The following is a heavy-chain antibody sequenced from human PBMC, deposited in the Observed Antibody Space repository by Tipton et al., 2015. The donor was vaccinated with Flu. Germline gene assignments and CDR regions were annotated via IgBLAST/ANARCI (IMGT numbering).Heavy chain of an antibody. CDR1: GDSINSDYY. D-gene: IGHD3-10*01. CDR2: ILHTGST. V-gene: IGHV4-38-2*02. J-gene: IGHJ4*02. Sequence: TLSLTCTVSGDSINSDYYWGWIRQPPGKGLEWIGNILHTGSTFYSRSLESRTTISRDTSKNQFSLRLTSVTAADTAVYYCARSFYVSGILPFDYWGQGTPVTVSS. CDR3: ARSFYVSGILPFDY.